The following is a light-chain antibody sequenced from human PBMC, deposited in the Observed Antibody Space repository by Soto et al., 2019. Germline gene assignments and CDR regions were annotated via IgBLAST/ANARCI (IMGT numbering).Light chain of an antibody. V-gene: IGKV3-15*01. CDR2: GAS. CDR1: QSVSSN. CDR3: QQFNNCAQT. J-gene: IGKJ1*01. Sequence: EIVMTQSPATLSVSPGERATLSCRASQSVSSNLAWYQQKPGQAPRLLIYGASTRATGIPARFSGSGSGTEFTLTISSLQSEDCAVYYCQQFNNCAQTFGQVTKVDI.